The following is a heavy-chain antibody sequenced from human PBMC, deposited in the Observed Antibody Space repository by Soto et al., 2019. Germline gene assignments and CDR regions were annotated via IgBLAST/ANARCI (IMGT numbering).Heavy chain of an antibody. CDR3: ARAHYGPSGYYFDS. CDR2: IYHTGST. D-gene: IGHD3-22*01. V-gene: IGHV4-30-2*01. Sequence: QVQLQEPGSGLVKPSQTLSLTCTVSGDSISSGGYSWSWIRQPPRQGLEWIGYIYHTGSTSYSPSLKSRVTMSVDKSKNQFSLSLNSVTAADTAIYYCARAHYGPSGYYFDSWGQGALFTVSS. CDR1: GDSISSGGYS. J-gene: IGHJ4*02.